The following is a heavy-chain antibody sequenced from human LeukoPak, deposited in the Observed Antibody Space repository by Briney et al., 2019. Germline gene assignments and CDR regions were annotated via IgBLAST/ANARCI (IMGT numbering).Heavy chain of an antibody. J-gene: IGHJ4*02. CDR3: ARHGGRVFLY. CDR1: GGSISSYY. Sequence: SETLSLTCTVSGGSISSYYWSWIRQPPGKGLEWIGYIYHGGSTKYNPSLESRVTMSVDTSKNQFSLKVSSVTAADTAVYFCARHGGRVFLYWGGGTRVTVSS. D-gene: IGHD1-26*01. CDR2: IYHGGST. V-gene: IGHV4-59*08.